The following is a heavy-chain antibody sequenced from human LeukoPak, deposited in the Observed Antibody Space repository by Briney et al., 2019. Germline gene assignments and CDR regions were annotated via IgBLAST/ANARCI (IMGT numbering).Heavy chain of an antibody. CDR2: ISWNSGSM. D-gene: IGHD3-22*01. J-gene: IGHJ4*02. CDR3: ARDRKSGYYYDSSGYRYFDY. V-gene: IGHV3-9*01. CDR1: GFTFDDYA. Sequence: PGGSLRLSCAASGFTFDDYAMHWVRQAPGKGLEWVSGISWNSGSMVYADSVKGRFTISRDNAKNSLYLQMNSLRAEDTAVYYCARDRKSGYYYDSSGYRYFDYWGQGTLVTVSS.